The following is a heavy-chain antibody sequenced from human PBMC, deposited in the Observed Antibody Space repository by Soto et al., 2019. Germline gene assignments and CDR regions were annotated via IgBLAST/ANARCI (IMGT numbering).Heavy chain of an antibody. J-gene: IGHJ6*04. Sequence: QVQLVQSGAEVKNPGASVKVSCKASGYTFTRYGIGWARQAPGQGLEWMGWINTYNGNTNYAQNVQGRVTLTTETSTSTAYMELRSLRSNDTAIYYCAMVDVYVTPSPQDVWGKGTTVIVSS. V-gene: IGHV1-18*01. CDR2: INTYNGNT. D-gene: IGHD3-16*01. CDR3: AMVDVYVTPSPQDV. CDR1: GYTFTRYG.